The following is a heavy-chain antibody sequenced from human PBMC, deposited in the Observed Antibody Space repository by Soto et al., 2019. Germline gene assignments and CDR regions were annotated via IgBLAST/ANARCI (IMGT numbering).Heavy chain of an antibody. Sequence: GESLKISCKGSGYSFSSHWIGWVRQMPGKGLDWMGIIYPGDSDTRYSPAFLGQVTISADKSINTAYLQWSSLKASDTAMNYWARQGNGAEGFDFWGQGALVTVSS. CDR1: GYSFSSHW. CDR3: ARQGNGAEGFDF. D-gene: IGHD4-17*01. V-gene: IGHV5-51*01. J-gene: IGHJ4*02. CDR2: IYPGDSDT.